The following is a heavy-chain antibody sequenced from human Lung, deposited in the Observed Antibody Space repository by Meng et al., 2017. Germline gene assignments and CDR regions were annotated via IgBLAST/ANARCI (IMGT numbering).Heavy chain of an antibody. V-gene: IGHV1-18*01. CDR3: ARDEDISAAGKLYGDY. J-gene: IGHJ4*02. Sequence: HLGPVGAEVKNPGALVKGSCRAFGYTFTSVGISWVRQAPGKGLEWMGWISAYHGKTNYAQKVQGRVTMTTDTSTSTAYMELRSLRSDDTAVYYCARDEDISAAGKLYGDYWGQGTLVTVSS. D-gene: IGHD6-13*01. CDR2: ISAYHGKT. CDR1: GYTFTSVG.